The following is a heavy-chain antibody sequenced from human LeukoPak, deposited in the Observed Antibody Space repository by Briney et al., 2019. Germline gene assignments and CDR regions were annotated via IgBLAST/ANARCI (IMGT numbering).Heavy chain of an antibody. CDR1: GYNFTNYA. J-gene: IGHJ3*01. Sequence: GASVKVSCKASGYNFTNYALNWVRQTPGQGLEWMGWINTNTGRPTYGQGFTSRLVFSLDTSVSTAFLQITTLKPADTAIYYCATSLGAGSDAFALWGQGTMVTVSS. CDR2: INTNTGRP. CDR3: ATSLGAGSDAFAL. V-gene: IGHV7-4-1*02. D-gene: IGHD6-13*01.